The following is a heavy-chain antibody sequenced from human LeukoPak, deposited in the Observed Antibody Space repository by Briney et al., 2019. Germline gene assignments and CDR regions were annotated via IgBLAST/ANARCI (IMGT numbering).Heavy chain of an antibody. D-gene: IGHD1-26*01. Sequence: GGSLRPSCAASGFTFSSYSMNWVRQAPGKGLEWVSSISSSSSYIYYADSVKGRFTISRDNAKNSLYLQMNSLRAEDTAVYYCARSGIVGATFPYWGQGTLVTVSS. CDR2: ISSSSSYI. CDR1: GFTFSSYS. V-gene: IGHV3-21*01. CDR3: ARSGIVGATFPY. J-gene: IGHJ4*02.